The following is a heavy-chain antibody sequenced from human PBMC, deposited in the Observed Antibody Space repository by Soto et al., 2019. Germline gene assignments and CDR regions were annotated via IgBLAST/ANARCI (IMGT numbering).Heavy chain of an antibody. Sequence: SETLSLTCTVSGGSISSYYWSWIRQPPGKGLEWIGYIYYSGSTNYNPSLKSRVTISVGTSKNQFSLKLSSVTAADTAVYYRAGQVRYTMVRGVAPPSPKYYYYYYMDVWGKGTTVTVSS. CDR3: AGQVRYTMVRGVAPPSPKYYYYYYMDV. CDR1: GGSISSYY. D-gene: IGHD3-10*01. J-gene: IGHJ6*03. V-gene: IGHV4-59*01. CDR2: IYYSGST.